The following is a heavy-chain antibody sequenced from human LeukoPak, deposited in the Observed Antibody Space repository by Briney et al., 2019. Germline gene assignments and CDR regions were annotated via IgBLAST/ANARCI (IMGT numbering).Heavy chain of an antibody. V-gene: IGHV4-34*01. J-gene: IGHJ3*02. D-gene: IGHD5-18*01. CDR2: INHSGST. CDR3: ARGKWGYSYGSGAFDI. CDR1: GGSFSGYY. Sequence: PSETLSLTCAVYGGSFSGYYWSWIRQPPGKGLEWIGEINHSGSTNYNPSLKSRVTISVDTSKNQFSLKLSSVTAADTAVYYCARGKWGYSYGSGAFDIWGQGTMVTVSS.